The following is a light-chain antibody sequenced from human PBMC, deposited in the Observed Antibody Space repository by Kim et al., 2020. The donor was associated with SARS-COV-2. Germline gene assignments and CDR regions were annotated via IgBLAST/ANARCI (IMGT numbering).Light chain of an antibody. J-gene: IGKJ5*01. Sequence: DIQMTQSPSSLSASVGDRVNITCRASQPISKYLNWYQQKSGQAPRLLIYGASNLHAGVPSRFSGSGSGADFTLTISSLQPDDSATYFCQQSHTAPLTFGQGTRLEIK. CDR2: GAS. V-gene: IGKV1-39*01. CDR3: QQSHTAPLT. CDR1: QPISKY.